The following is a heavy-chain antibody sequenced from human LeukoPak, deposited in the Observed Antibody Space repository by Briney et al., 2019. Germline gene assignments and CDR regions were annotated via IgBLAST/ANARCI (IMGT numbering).Heavy chain of an antibody. D-gene: IGHD3-22*01. J-gene: IGHJ4*02. V-gene: IGHV3-30-3*01. CDR2: ISYDGSNK. CDR1: GSTFSSYA. CDR3: VRSVDSSGYYPYYFDY. Sequence: GGSLRLSCAASGSTFSSYAMHWVRQAPGKGLEWVAVISYDGSNKYYADSVKGRFTISRDNSKNTLYLQMNSLRAEDTAVYYCVRSVDSSGYYPYYFDYWGQGTLVTVSS.